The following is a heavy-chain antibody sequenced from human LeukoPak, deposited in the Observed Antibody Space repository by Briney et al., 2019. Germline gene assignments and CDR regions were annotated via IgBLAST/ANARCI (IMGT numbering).Heavy chain of an antibody. CDR1: GFTFSKFG. D-gene: IGHD3-9*01. CDR2: ISPSRAST. J-gene: IGHJ4*02. V-gene: IGHV3-23*01. CDR3: AKGFDPDGY. Sequence: GGTLRLSCAASGFTFSKFGMSWVRQAPGKGLEWVSAISPSRASTYCADSVKGRSTISRDDSRNMLYLQLNSLRADDTAVYYCAKGFDPDGYWGQGTLVTVSS.